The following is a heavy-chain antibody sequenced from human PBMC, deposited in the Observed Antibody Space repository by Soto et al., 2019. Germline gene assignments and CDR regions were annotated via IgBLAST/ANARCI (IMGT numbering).Heavy chain of an antibody. J-gene: IGHJ4*02. CDR3: ARDVDGARNSLSLDY. V-gene: IGHV3-23*01. CDR2: ISGSGDGT. Sequence: PGGSLRLSCAASGFTFSSFALSWVRQAPGKGLEWVSAISGSGDGTDYADSVKGRFTISRDNSKDTLYLQMNSLRVEDTAVYFCARDVDGARNSLSLDYWGPGTVGTVSS. CDR1: GFTFSSFA. D-gene: IGHD1-26*01.